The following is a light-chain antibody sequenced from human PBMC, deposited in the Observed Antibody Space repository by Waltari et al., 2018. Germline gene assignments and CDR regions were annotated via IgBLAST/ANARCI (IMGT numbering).Light chain of an antibody. CDR1: QSVLYSPNNKDY. J-gene: IGKJ1*01. CDR3: QQYANTPRT. Sequence: DIVMTQSPDSLAVSLGERATVNCKSSQSVLYSPNNKDYLAWYQQKPGQPPKLLNYWASTRESGVPDRFGGSGSGTDFTLTISSLQAEDVAVYYCQQYANTPRTFGQGTTVEIK. V-gene: IGKV4-1*01. CDR2: WAS.